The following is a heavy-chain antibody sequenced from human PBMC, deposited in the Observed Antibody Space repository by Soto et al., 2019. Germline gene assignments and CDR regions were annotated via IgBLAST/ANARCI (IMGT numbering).Heavy chain of an antibody. CDR2: IYYSGST. D-gene: IGHD3-22*01. J-gene: IGHJ3*02. CDR3: ATDSSGSRAFDI. V-gene: IGHV4-39*02. Sequence: QLQLQESGPGLVKPSETLSLTCTVSGGSISSSSYYWGWIRQPPGKGLEWIGSIYYSGSTYYNPSLKSRVTISVDTSNNQFSLKLSSVTAADTAVYYGATDSSGSRAFDIWGQGTMVTVSS. CDR1: GGSISSSSYY.